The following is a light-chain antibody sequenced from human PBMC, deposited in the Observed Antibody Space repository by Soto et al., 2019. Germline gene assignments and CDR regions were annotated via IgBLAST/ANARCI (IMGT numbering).Light chain of an antibody. CDR3: CSYAGSSTVV. J-gene: IGLJ2*01. CDR2: EVT. Sequence: QSVLTQPASVSGSPGQSITISCTGTSSDVGSYNFVSWYQQHPGKAPKLMIYEVTKWPSGVSNRFFGSKSGNTASLTISGLQAEDEADYYCCSYAGSSTVVFGGGTKLTVL. CDR1: SSDVGSYNF. V-gene: IGLV2-23*02.